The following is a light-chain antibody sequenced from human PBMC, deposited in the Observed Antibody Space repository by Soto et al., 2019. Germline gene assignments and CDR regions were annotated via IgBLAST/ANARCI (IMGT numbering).Light chain of an antibody. CDR1: QNIGSW. CDR3: QQYNTYPWT. J-gene: IGKJ1*01. CDR2: KAS. Sequence: GDRVTITCRASQNIGSWLAWYQQKPGKAPKLLIYKASFLNGGVPVSFSGSGSGTEFTLTINSLQPDDFATYYCQQYNTYPWTFGQGTKVEIK. V-gene: IGKV1-5*03.